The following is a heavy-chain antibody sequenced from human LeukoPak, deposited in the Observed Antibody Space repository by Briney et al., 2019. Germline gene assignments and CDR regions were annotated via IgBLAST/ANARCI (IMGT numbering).Heavy chain of an antibody. CDR1: GGSISSSSYY. Sequence: SETRSLTCTVSGGSISSSSYYWGWIRQPPGKGLEWIGSIYYSGSTYYNPSLKSRVTISVDTSKNQFSLKLSSVTAADTAVYYCARQQQNTYYFDYWGQGTLVTVSS. D-gene: IGHD6-13*01. CDR3: ARQQQNTYYFDY. V-gene: IGHV4-39*07. J-gene: IGHJ4*02. CDR2: IYYSGST.